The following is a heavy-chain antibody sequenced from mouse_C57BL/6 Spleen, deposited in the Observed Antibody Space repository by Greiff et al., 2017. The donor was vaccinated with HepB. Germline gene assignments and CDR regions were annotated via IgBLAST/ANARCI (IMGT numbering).Heavy chain of an antibody. D-gene: IGHD2-1*01. V-gene: IGHV1-42*01. CDR1: GYSFTGYY. Sequence: EVQLQQSGPELVKPGASVKISCKASGYSFTGYYMNWVKQSPEKSLEWIGEINPSTGGTTYNQKFKAKATLTVDKSSSTAYMQLKSLTSEDSAVDYCARCPRYYDAMDYWGQGTSVTVSS. CDR2: INPSTGGT. J-gene: IGHJ4*01. CDR3: ARCPRYYDAMDY.